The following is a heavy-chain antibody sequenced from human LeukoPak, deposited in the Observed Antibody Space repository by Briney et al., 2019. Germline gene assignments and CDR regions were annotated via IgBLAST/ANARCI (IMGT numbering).Heavy chain of an antibody. Sequence: PSQTLSLTRTVSGGSISSGSYYWSWIRQPAGKGLEWIGRIYTSGSTNYNPSLKSRVTISVDTSKNQFSLKLSSVTAADTAVYYCARDQCAGVCYPDYWGQGTLVTVSS. D-gene: IGHD2-21*02. V-gene: IGHV4-61*02. CDR2: IYTSGST. CDR3: ARDQCAGVCYPDY. CDR1: GGSISSGSYY. J-gene: IGHJ4*02.